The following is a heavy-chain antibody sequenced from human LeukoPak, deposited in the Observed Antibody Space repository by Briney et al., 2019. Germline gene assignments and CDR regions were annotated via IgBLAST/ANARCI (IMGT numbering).Heavy chain of an antibody. J-gene: IGHJ4*02. D-gene: IGHD4-17*01. CDR1: GFTVSSNY. V-gene: IGHV3-66*01. CDR2: FYSGGST. Sequence: GGSLRLSCAASGFTVSSNYMSWVRQAPGKGLEWVSVFYSGGSTYYADSVKGRFTISRDNSKNTLYLQMNSLRAEDTAVYYCARGEGMTTVTYFDYWGQGTLVTVSS. CDR3: ARGEGMTTVTYFDY.